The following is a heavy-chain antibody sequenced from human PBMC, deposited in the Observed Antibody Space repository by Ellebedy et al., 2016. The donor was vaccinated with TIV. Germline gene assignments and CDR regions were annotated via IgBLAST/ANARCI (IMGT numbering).Heavy chain of an antibody. CDR2: ISGSGDST. J-gene: IGHJ4*02. Sequence: GESLKISCAASGFTFSSYAMSWVRQAPGKGLEWVSAISGSGDSTYYADSVKGRFTISRDNSKNTLYLQMNSLRVEDMAIYYCAKEWFYYDSSGYYGAPLFYWGQGTLVTVSS. CDR3: AKEWFYYDSSGYYGAPLFY. V-gene: IGHV3-23*01. D-gene: IGHD3-22*01. CDR1: GFTFSSYA.